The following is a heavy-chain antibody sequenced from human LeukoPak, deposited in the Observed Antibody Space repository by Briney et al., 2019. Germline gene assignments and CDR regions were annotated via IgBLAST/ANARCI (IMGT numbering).Heavy chain of an antibody. D-gene: IGHD4-17*01. Sequence: PGGSLRLSCAASGFTFSSYAMSGVRQAPGKGLEGVSAISGSGGSTYYADSVKGRFTISRDNSKNTLYLQMNSLRAEDTAVYYCAKYQGGNDYGDYGFDYWGQGTLVTVSS. CDR3: AKYQGGNDYGDYGFDY. CDR2: ISGSGGST. V-gene: IGHV3-23*01. J-gene: IGHJ4*02. CDR1: GFTFSSYA.